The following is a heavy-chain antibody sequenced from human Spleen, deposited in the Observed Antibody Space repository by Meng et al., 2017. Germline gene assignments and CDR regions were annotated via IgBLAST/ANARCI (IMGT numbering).Heavy chain of an antibody. Sequence: GASLRLSCAVSGFTFDDYAMHWVRQAPGKGLEWVSGISWNSGSIGYADSVKGRFTISRDNAKNSLYLQMNSLRADDTALYYCAKEGLYDSSGYSFDYWGQGTLVTVSS. CDR1: GFTFDDYA. CDR3: AKEGLYDSSGYSFDY. CDR2: ISWNSGSI. J-gene: IGHJ4*02. V-gene: IGHV3-9*01. D-gene: IGHD3-22*01.